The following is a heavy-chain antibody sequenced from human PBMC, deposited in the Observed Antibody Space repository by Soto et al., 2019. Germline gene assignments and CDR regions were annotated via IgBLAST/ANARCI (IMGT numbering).Heavy chain of an antibody. CDR3: ARAERYCTNGVCHHTFDY. D-gene: IGHD2-8*01. J-gene: IGHJ4*02. CDR2: IYYSGST. V-gene: IGHV4-59*01. Sequence: SETLSLTCTFSGGSISSYYWSWIRQPPGKGLEWIGYIYYSGSTNYNPSLKSRVTISVDTSKNQFSLKLSSVTAADTAVYYCARAERYCTNGVCHHTFDYWGQGTLVTVSS. CDR1: GGSISSYY.